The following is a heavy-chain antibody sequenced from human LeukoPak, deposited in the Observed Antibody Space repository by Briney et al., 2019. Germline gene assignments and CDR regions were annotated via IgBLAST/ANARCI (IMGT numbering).Heavy chain of an antibody. CDR3: ARGLGYCSGGSCYALYYYYGMDV. D-gene: IGHD2-15*01. CDR1: GYTFTSYG. CDR2: ISAYNGNT. J-gene: IGHJ6*02. Sequence: ASVKVSCKASGYTFTSYGISWVRQAPGQGLEWMGWISAYNGNTNYAQKLQGRVTITRDTSASTAYMELSSLRFEDTAVYYCARGLGYCSGGSCYALYYYYGMDVWGQGTTATVSS. V-gene: IGHV1-18*01.